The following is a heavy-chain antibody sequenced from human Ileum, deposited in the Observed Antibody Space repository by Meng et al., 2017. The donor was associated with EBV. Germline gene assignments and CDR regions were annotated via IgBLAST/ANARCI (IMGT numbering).Heavy chain of an antibody. CDR2: IYYLGNT. J-gene: IGHJ4*02. Sequence: GRGMVKPSGPRSLTVPGSCGLVCTACYLWTGIRQPPGKGLEWIGNIYYLGNTNYNPSLKSRLTISVDTSKNQFYLRLSPVTAADTAMYYCARDPNPGYCSGGGCFDLGQGTLVTVSS. D-gene: IGHD2-15*01. CDR3: ARDPNPGYCSGGGCFD. CDR1: CGLVCTACYL. V-gene: IGHV4-61*01.